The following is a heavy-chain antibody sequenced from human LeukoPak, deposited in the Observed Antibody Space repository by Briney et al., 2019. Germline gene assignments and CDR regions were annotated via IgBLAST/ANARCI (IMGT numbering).Heavy chain of an antibody. D-gene: IGHD1-26*01. CDR3: AKVVGATTRGYFDY. J-gene: IGHJ4*02. CDR2: ISSGGGST. V-gene: IGHV3-23*01. Sequence: SGGSLRLSCAASGFTFSSYAMSWVRQAPGKGLEWVSTISSGGGSTYYADSVKGRFTISRDNSKNTLYLQMNSLRAEDTAVYYCAKVVGATTRGYFDYWGQGTLVTVSS. CDR1: GFTFSSYA.